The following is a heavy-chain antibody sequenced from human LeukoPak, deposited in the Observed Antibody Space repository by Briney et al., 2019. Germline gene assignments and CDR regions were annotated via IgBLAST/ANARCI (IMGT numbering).Heavy chain of an antibody. Sequence: GGSLRLSCAASGFTFSSYAMHWVRQAPGKGLGWVAVISYDGSNKYYADSLKGRFTISRDNSKNTLYLQMNSLRAEDTAVYYCARPLRFLEWLLYDYYYYGMDVWGQGTTVTVSS. V-gene: IGHV3-30-3*01. D-gene: IGHD3-3*01. CDR3: ARPLRFLEWLLYDYYYYGMDV. CDR1: GFTFSSYA. CDR2: ISYDGSNK. J-gene: IGHJ6*02.